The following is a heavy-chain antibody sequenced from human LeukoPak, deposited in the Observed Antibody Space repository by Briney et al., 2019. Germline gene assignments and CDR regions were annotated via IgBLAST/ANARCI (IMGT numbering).Heavy chain of an antibody. V-gene: IGHV3-21*01. J-gene: IGHJ4*02. CDR3: ARVRYCDSTSCYSYFDY. CDR2: ISSSSSYI. Sequence: PGGSLRLSCAASGFTFSSYSMNWVRQAPGKGLEWVSSISSSSSYIYYADSMKGRFTISRDNAKNSLYLQMNSLRAEDTAMYYCARVRYCDSTSCYSYFDYWGQGTLVTVSS. CDR1: GFTFSSYS. D-gene: IGHD2-2*01.